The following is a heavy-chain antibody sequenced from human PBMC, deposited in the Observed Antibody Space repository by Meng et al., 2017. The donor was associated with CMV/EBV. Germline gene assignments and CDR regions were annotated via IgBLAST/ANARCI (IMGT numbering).Heavy chain of an antibody. Sequence: VSGGSVSSGSYYWSWIRQPPGKGLEWIGYIYYSGSTNYNPSLKSRVTISVDTSKNQFSLKLSSVTAADTAVYYCARVILGTGGFDYWGQGTLVTVSS. CDR2: IYYSGST. CDR3: ARVILGTGGFDY. V-gene: IGHV4-61*01. J-gene: IGHJ4*02. D-gene: IGHD7-27*01. CDR1: GGSVSSGSYY.